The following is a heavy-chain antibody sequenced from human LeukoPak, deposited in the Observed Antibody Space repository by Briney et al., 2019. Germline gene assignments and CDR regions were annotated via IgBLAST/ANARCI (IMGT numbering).Heavy chain of an antibody. D-gene: IGHD3-9*01. Sequence: PSETLSLTCTVSGYSISSSYYWGWIRQPPGKGLEWIGSIYYSGSTYYNPSLKSRVTISVDTSKNQFSLKLSSVTAADTAVFYCARARRGPISTTSYYFDYWGQGTLVTVSS. V-gene: IGHV4-38-2*02. J-gene: IGHJ4*02. CDR2: IYYSGST. CDR1: GYSISSSYY. CDR3: ARARRGPISTTSYYFDY.